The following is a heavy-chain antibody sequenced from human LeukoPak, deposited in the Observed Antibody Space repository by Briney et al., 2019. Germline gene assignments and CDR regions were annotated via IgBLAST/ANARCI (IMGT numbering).Heavy chain of an antibody. D-gene: IGHD3-3*01. CDR3: AGGTIGAYHFGF. Sequence: PGGSLRLSCAASGFIFSSYSMSWVRQAPGEGLEWVSTIGSGGRTYYADSVKGRFTISRDNSKNTVRLQMNSLRGEDTAVYYCAGGTIGAYHFGFWGQGTLVAVSS. CDR2: IGSGGRT. V-gene: IGHV3-23*01. J-gene: IGHJ4*02. CDR1: GFIFSSYS.